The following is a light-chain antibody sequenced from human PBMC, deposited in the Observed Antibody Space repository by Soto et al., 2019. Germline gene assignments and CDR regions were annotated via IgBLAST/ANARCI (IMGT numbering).Light chain of an antibody. V-gene: IGKV3-11*01. CDR1: LTVSKY. CDR2: DAS. Sequence: EIVLTQSPANLSLSPGDRATLSCRASLTVSKYLAWFQKKPGRHPRLLIYDASNRATGIPARFSGSGSGTDFNLTSSSIEPEDFAVYYCQQRTNRPPWTFGQGTKVQ. J-gene: IGKJ1*01. CDR3: QQRTNRPPWT.